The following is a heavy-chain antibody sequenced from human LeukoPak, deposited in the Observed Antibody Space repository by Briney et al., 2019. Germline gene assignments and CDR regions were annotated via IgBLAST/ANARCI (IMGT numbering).Heavy chain of an antibody. CDR1: GYTFTSYA. D-gene: IGHD6-19*01. Sequence: ASVKVSCKASGYTFTSYAMNWVRQAPGQGLEWMGWISAYNGNTNYTQKFQGRVTMTTDTSTSTAYMELRSLRSDDTAVYYCARDAIAVADDDGNWFDPWGQGTLVTVSS. V-gene: IGHV1-18*01. CDR3: ARDAIAVADDDGNWFDP. J-gene: IGHJ5*02. CDR2: ISAYNGNT.